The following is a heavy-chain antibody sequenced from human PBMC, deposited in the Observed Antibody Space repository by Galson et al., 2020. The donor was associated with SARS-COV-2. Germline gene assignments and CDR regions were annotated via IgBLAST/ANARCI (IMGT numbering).Heavy chain of an antibody. CDR2: MNPNSGNT. D-gene: IGHD2-2*01. V-gene: IGHV1-8*01. J-gene: IGHJ6*02. Sequence: ASVKVSCKASGYTFTSYDINWVRQATGQGLEWMGWMNPNSGNTGYAQKFQGRVTMTRNTSISTAYMELSSLRSEDTAVYYCARWRKSLTLIVLVPVYYDGLDVWGQGTTVTVSS. CDR1: GYTFTSYD. CDR3: ARWRKSLTLIVLVPVYYDGLDV.